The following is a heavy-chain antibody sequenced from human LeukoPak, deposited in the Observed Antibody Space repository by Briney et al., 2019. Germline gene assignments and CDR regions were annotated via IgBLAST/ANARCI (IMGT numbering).Heavy chain of an antibody. D-gene: IGHD6-6*01. V-gene: IGHV4-34*01. CDR2: INHSGST. CDR1: GGSFSGYY. CDR3: ARLYSSSGYNWFDP. J-gene: IGHJ5*02. Sequence: KTSETLSLTCAVYGGSFSGYYWSWIRQPPGKGLEWIGEINHSGSTNYNPSLKSRVTISLDTSRNQFSLNLSSVTAADTAVYYCARLYSSSGYNWFDPWGQGTLVTVSS.